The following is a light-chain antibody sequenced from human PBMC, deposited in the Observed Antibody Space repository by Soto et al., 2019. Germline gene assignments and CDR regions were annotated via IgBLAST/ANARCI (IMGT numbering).Light chain of an antibody. J-gene: IGLJ2*01. Sequence: QSVLTQPPSASGTPGQRVTISCSGSSSNIGSKAVNWYQHLPGTAPKLLIYSSSQRPSGVPDRFSGSKSGTSASLAISGLQSEDEADYCCAAWDDSLKGVVFGGGTKLTVL. CDR2: SSS. CDR1: SSNIGSKA. V-gene: IGLV1-44*01. CDR3: AAWDDSLKGVV.